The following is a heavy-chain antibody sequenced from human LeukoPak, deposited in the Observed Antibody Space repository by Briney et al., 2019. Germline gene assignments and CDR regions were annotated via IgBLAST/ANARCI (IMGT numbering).Heavy chain of an antibody. V-gene: IGHV3-21*01. Sequence: GVSLRLSCAASGFTFSSYSMNWVRQAPGKGLEWVSSISSSSSYIYYADSVKGRFTISRDNAKNSLYLQMNSLRAEDTAVYYCARDYYYYDSSGYVYYYGMDVWGQGTTVTVSS. D-gene: IGHD3-22*01. CDR1: GFTFSSYS. J-gene: IGHJ6*02. CDR3: ARDYYYYDSSGYVYYYGMDV. CDR2: ISSSSSYI.